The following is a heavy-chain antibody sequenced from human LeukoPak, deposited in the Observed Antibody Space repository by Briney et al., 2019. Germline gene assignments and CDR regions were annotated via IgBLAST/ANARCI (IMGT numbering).Heavy chain of an antibody. D-gene: IGHD2-2*01. V-gene: IGHV3-33*06. CDR2: IWFYGSHK. Sequence: AGGSVRLSCAASGFIFAIFGMHWVRQAPGKGLEWVALIWFYGSHKYYADSVKGRVSISRDNSNDTLYLQMNTLRAEDTAVYFCAKASSASPASLDFWGRGTLVTVSS. J-gene: IGHJ4*02. CDR3: AKASSASPASLDF. CDR1: GFIFAIFG.